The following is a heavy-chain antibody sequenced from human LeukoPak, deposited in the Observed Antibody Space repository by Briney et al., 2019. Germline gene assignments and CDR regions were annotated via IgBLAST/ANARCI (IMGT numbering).Heavy chain of an antibody. D-gene: IGHD3-10*01. CDR1: GFTFSSYW. Sequence: GGSLRLSCAASGFTFSSYWMSWVRQAPGKGLEWVAHIEEDGNEKYYVDSVKGRFSISRDNAKNSLFLQMNSLRAEDTAVYYCARGKTMVRGVITPGQGMDVWGQGTTVTVSS. CDR3: ARGKTMVRGVITPGQGMDV. CDR2: IEEDGNEK. V-gene: IGHV3-7*01. J-gene: IGHJ6*02.